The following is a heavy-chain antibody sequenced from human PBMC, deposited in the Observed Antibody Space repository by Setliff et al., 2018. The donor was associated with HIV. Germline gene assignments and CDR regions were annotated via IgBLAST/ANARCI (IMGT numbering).Heavy chain of an antibody. D-gene: IGHD1-7*01. J-gene: IGHJ3*01. V-gene: IGHV4-59*11. CDR2: VDYSGDT. Sequence: ETLSLTCSISGATIHYHYWSWIRQPPGKGLEWIGYVDYSGDTEYNPSLQSRATISRDPSKSQVSLTLNSATAADTAVYYCTRGPGGTVPKPLEAFDVWGRGAVVTVS. CDR3: TRGPGGTVPKPLEAFDV. CDR1: GATIHYHY.